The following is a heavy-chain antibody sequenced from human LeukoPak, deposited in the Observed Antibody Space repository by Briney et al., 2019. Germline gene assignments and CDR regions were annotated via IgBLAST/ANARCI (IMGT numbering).Heavy chain of an antibody. V-gene: IGHV4-39*02. CDR2: VYYTGST. CDR1: GVSVSSSTYY. CDR3: ARFSNSSSHYGMDV. Sequence: SETLSLTCTVSGVSVSSSTYYWGWLRQPPGKGLEWIGSVYYTGSTYYNPSLESRVTMSADTSKNHFSLKLRSVTAADTAVYYCARFSNSSSHYGMDVWGQGTTVTVSS. J-gene: IGHJ6*02. D-gene: IGHD3-22*01.